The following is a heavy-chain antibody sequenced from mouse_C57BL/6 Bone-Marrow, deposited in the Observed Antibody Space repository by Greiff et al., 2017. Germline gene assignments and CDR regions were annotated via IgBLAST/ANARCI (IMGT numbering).Heavy chain of an antibody. V-gene: IGHV1-55*01. CDR3: TRSGPMGRSFDS. CDR2: IYPTSGRT. Sequence: VQLQQPGAELVKPGASVKMSCKASGYTFTSYWITWVKQRPGQGLEWIGDIYPTSGRTNNNEKFKSKGILTVDNSSNTAYMQLSSLTSEDSAVFYCTRSGPMGRSFDSWGQGTTRTVSP. D-gene: IGHD4-1*01. CDR1: GYTFTSYW. J-gene: IGHJ2*01.